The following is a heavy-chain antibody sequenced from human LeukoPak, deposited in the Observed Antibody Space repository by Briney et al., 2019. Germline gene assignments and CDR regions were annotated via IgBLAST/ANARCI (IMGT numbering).Heavy chain of an antibody. D-gene: IGHD5-18*01. CDR3: ARQTAMGRSGDY. CDR2: IDPSDSET. J-gene: IGHJ4*02. V-gene: IGHV5-51*01. Sequence: LGESLKISCKASGYSFTSYWIGWVRQMPGKGLEWMGIIDPSDSETRYTPSFQGQVTISVDKSLTTADLQWNSLKASDTAMYYCARQTAMGRSGDYWGQGTLVTVPS. CDR1: GYSFTSYW.